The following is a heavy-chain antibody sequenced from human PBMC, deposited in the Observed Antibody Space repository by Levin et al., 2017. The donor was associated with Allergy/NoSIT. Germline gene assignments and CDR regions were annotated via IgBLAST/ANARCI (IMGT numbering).Heavy chain of an antibody. J-gene: IGHJ5*02. D-gene: IGHD2-15*01. CDR3: ARGYCSGGTCHSNWYDP. CDR1: GFTVSNNY. CDR2: IYSGGTT. Sequence: GGSLRLSCVASGFTVSNNYVAWVRQAPGKGLQWVSVIYSGGTTYYADSAKDRFTISRDNSKNMVYLQMNSLRVDDTAVYFCARGYCSGGTCHSNWYDPWGQGTFVTVSP. V-gene: IGHV3-66*01.